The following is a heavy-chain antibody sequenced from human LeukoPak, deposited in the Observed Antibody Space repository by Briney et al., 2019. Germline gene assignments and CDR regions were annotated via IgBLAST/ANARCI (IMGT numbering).Heavy chain of an antibody. D-gene: IGHD1-26*01. CDR1: GGSISSSSYY. J-gene: IGHJ4*02. CDR2: IYYSGST. Sequence: PSETLSLTCTVSGGSISSSSYYWGWTRQPPGKGLEWIGSIYYSGSTYCNPSLKSRVTISVDTSKNQFSLKLSSVTAADTAVYYCARGKEWELLFAYWGQGTLVTVSS. V-gene: IGHV4-39*01. CDR3: ARGKEWELLFAY.